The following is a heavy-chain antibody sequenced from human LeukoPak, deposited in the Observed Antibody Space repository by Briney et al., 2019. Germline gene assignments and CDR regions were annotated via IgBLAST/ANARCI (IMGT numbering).Heavy chain of an antibody. D-gene: IGHD3-22*01. Sequence: PGGSLRLSCAASGFTFSNYGMHWVRQAPGKGLEWVAVIWYDGSNKYYADSVKGRFTISRDNSKNTLYLQMNSLRAEDTAVYYCARNHYYDSSGYHRAEYYYYGMDVWGQGTTVTVSS. CDR3: ARNHYYDSSGYHRAEYYYYGMDV. CDR2: IWYDGSNK. J-gene: IGHJ6*02. V-gene: IGHV3-33*08. CDR1: GFTFSNYG.